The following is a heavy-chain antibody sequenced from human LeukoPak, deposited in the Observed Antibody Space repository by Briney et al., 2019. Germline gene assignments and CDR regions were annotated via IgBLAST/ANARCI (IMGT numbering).Heavy chain of an antibody. Sequence: GASVKVSCKASGYTFTSYYMHWVRQAPGQGLEWMGIINPSGGSTSYAQKFQGRVTMTRDMSTSTVYMELSSLRSKDTAVYYCASSGYSYGYFFDYWGQGTLVTVSS. D-gene: IGHD5-18*01. CDR2: INPSGGST. CDR1: GYTFTSYY. J-gene: IGHJ4*02. V-gene: IGHV1-46*01. CDR3: ASSGYSYGYFFDY.